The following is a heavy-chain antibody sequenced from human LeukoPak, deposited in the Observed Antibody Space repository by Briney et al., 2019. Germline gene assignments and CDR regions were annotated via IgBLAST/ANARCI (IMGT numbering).Heavy chain of an antibody. J-gene: IGHJ4*02. CDR1: GFTFSSYG. D-gene: IGHD6-6*01. CDR2: ISYDGSNK. Sequence: QAGGSLRLSCAASGFTFSSYGMHWVRQAPGKGLEWVAVISYDGSNKYYADSVKGRFTISRDNSKNTLYPQMNSLRAEDTAVYYCAKAVGTCSSSTTYYFDYWGQGTLVTVSS. CDR3: AKAVGTCSSSTTYYFDY. V-gene: IGHV3-30*18.